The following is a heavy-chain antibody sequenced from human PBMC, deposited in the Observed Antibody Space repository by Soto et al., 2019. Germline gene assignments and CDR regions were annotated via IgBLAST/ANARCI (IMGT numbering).Heavy chain of an antibody. V-gene: IGHV3-23*01. CDR3: AKGSVVVAAKFDS. CDR2: ISSSGYSA. D-gene: IGHD2-21*02. CDR1: GFTYNNYA. J-gene: IGHJ4*02. Sequence: PGGSLRLSCAASGFTYNNYAMGWVRQAPGKGLEWVSAISSSGYSAYYADSVKGRFTISRDNSRNTMFLQMNKLSDEDTAVYYCAKGSVVVAAKFDSWGQGTQVTVSS.